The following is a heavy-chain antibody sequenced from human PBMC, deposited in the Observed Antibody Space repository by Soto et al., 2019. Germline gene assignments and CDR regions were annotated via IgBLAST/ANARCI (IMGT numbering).Heavy chain of an antibody. V-gene: IGHV3-30*18. CDR1: GFTFSSYG. CDR3: AKDRDYGDYLFDF. J-gene: IGHJ4*02. D-gene: IGHD4-17*01. CDR2: ISYDGSNK. Sequence: QVQLVESGGGVVQPGRTLRLSCVASGFTFSSYGMHWVRQAPGKGLEWVSVISYDGSNKYYADSVKGRFTISRENSKNTLYLQMNSLRPEDTAVYYCAKDRDYGDYLFDFWGQGTLVTVSS.